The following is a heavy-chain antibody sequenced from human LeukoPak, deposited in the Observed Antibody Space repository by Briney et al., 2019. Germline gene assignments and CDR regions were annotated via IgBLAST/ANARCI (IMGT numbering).Heavy chain of an antibody. J-gene: IGHJ5*02. CDR2: IYTSGST. D-gene: IGHD3-22*01. CDR1: GGSISSYY. Sequence: SETLSLTCTVSGGSISSYYWSWIRQPAGKGLEWIGRIYTSGSTNYNPSLKSRVTMSVDTSKNRFSLKLSSVTAADTAVYYCARALYYDSSGYFGEAEGWFDPWGQGTLVTVSS. CDR3: ARALYYDSSGYFGEAEGWFDP. V-gene: IGHV4-4*07.